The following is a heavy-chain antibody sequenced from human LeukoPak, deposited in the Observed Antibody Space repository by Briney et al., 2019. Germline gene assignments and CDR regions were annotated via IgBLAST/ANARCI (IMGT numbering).Heavy chain of an antibody. D-gene: IGHD5-12*01. J-gene: IGHJ4*02. CDR2: IYYSGST. CDR1: GGSISSYY. V-gene: IGHV4-59*08. Sequence: SETLSLTCTVSGGSISSYYWSWIRQPPGNGLEWIGYIYYSGSTNYNPSLKSRVTISVDTSKNQFSLKLSSVTAADTAVYYCARSSEVATIDYWGQGTLVTVSS. CDR3: ARSSEVATIDY.